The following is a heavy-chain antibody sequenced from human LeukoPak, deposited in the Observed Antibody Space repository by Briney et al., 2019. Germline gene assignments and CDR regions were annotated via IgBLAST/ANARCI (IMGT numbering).Heavy chain of an antibody. J-gene: IGHJ4*02. V-gene: IGHV1-2*02. CDR3: ARASLSHYYDSSGLPHSFDY. CDR2: INPNSGGT. CDR1: GYTFTGYY. D-gene: IGHD3-22*01. Sequence: ASVKVSCKASGYTFTGYYMHWVRQAPGQGLEWMGWINPNSGGTNYAQKFQGRVTMTRDTSISTACMELSRLRSDDTAVYYCARASLSHYYDSSGLPHSFDYWGQGTLVTVSS.